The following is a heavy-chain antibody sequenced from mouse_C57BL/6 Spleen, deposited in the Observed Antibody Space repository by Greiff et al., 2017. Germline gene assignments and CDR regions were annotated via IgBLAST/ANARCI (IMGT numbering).Heavy chain of an antibody. Sequence: QVQLQQPGAELVRPGSSVKLSCKASGYTFTSYWMHWVKQRPIQGLEWIGNIEPSDSDTNYNQKFKDKATLTVDKSSSTAYMQLSSLPSEDSAVYYCAREARYWYFEVWGTGTTVTVAS. V-gene: IGHV1-52*01. J-gene: IGHJ1*03. CDR1: GYTFTSYW. CDR2: IEPSDSDT. CDR3: AREARYWYFEV.